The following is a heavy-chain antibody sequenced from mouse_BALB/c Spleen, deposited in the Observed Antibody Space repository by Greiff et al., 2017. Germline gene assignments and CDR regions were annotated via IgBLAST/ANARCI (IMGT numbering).Heavy chain of an antibody. V-gene: IGHV2-6-7*01. D-gene: IGHD2-2*01. CDR2: IWGDGST. J-gene: IGHJ3*01. Sequence: QVQLKESGPGLVAPSQSLSITCTVSGFSLTGYGVNWVRQPPGKGLEWLGMIWGDGSTDYNSALKSRLSISKDNSKSQVFLKMNSLQTDDTARYYCARDGYDEETPAWFAYWGQGTLVTVSA. CDR3: ARDGYDEETPAWFAY. CDR1: GFSLTGYG.